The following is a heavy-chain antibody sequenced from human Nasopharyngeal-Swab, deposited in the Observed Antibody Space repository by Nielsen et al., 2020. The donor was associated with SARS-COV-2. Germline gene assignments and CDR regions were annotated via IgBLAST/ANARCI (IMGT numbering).Heavy chain of an antibody. CDR2: ISPHGSNR. D-gene: IGHD6-19*01. CDR1: GFPFSNHP. CDR3: ASGPLGWYEWDY. J-gene: IGHJ4*02. Sequence: GESLKISCGASGFPFSNHPLHWVRQVPGKGLEWVTVISPHGSNRWYLDSVKGRFTISRDNSKNTAYLQMNSLRAEDTAVYYCASGPLGWYEWDYWGQGALVTVSS. V-gene: IGHV3-30*04.